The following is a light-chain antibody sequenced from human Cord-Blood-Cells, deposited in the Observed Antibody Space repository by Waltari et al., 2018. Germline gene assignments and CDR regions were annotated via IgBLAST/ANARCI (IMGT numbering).Light chain of an antibody. J-gene: IGLJ2*01. Sequence: SYDLTQPPSGSVSPGQPASITCPGDNLGDKYACWYQQKPGQSPVLVIYQDSKRPSGIPVRFSGSNSGNTATLTISGTQAMDEADYYCQAWDSSTVVFGGGTKLTVL. CDR2: QDS. CDR3: QAWDSSTVV. V-gene: IGLV3-1*01. CDR1: NLGDKY.